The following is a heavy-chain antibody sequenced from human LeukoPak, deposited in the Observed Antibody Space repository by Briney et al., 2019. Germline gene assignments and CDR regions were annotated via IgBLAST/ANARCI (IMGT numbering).Heavy chain of an antibody. CDR1: GGSISSYY. CDR2: IYYSGST. Sequence: SETLSLTCTVSGGSISSYYWSWIRQPPGKGLEWIGYIYYSGSTNYHPSLKSRVTISVDTSKNQFSLKLSSVTAADTAVYYCAREWGRSWYKGYYYGMDVWGQGTTVTVSS. CDR3: AREWGRSWYKGYYYGMDV. D-gene: IGHD6-13*01. J-gene: IGHJ6*02. V-gene: IGHV4-59*01.